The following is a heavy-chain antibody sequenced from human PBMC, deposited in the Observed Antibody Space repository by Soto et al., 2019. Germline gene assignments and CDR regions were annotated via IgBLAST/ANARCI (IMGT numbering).Heavy chain of an antibody. CDR2: INSDGTTA. CDR3: AKDGEGVANFDY. CDR1: GFTFSTNL. V-gene: IGHV3-74*01. D-gene: IGHD3-10*01. J-gene: IGHJ4*02. Sequence: EVQLVEAGGGVVQPGGSLRLSCAASGFTFSTNLMHWVRQGPGNGLVWVSRINSDGTTAAYADSVQGRFTISRDNAKNTLYLHMTSLRGEDTAVYYCAKDGEGVANFDYWGQGTLVTVSS.